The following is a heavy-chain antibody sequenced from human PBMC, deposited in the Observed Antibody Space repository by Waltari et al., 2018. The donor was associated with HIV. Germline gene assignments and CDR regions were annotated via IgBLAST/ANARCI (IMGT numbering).Heavy chain of an antibody. D-gene: IGHD1-20*01. Sequence: EVKLVESGGGLIQPGGSLRLSCATSGFRFRSYSMNWVRQAPGEGLEWLAYMSDYTRYPYYADSVKGRFTISRDNAEDSVYLQMTNLRVEDTAVYYCVRDYKWAFDYWGQGTRVTVSS. CDR2: MSDYTRYP. V-gene: IGHV3-48*01. CDR3: VRDYKWAFDY. CDR1: GFRFRSYS. J-gene: IGHJ4*02.